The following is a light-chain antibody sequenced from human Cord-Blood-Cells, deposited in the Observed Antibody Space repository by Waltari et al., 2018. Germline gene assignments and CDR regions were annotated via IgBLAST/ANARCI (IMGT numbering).Light chain of an antibody. V-gene: IGKV3-11*01. Sequence: EIVLTQSPATLSLSPGERATLSCRASQSVSSYLARYQQKPGQAPRLLIYDASNRATGMPARFSGSGSGTDVTLTNSSLEAEDFAVYYCQQRSNWPPITFGQGTRLEIK. CDR1: QSVSSY. J-gene: IGKJ5*01. CDR2: DAS. CDR3: QQRSNWPPIT.